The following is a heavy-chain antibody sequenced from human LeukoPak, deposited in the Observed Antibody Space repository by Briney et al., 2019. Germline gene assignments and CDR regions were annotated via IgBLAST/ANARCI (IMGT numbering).Heavy chain of an antibody. CDR2: FYDSAST. D-gene: IGHD6-6*01. CDR3: ASSIAARVY. J-gene: IGHJ4*02. Sequence: SETLSLTCTVSGGSVNSGHYYWSWIRQSPGKGLEWVGSFYDSASTYFNLSLKSRVTISVDTSKNQFSLKLSSVTAADTAVYYCASSIAARVYWGQGTLVTVSS. V-gene: IGHV4-30-4*08. CDR1: GGSVNSGHYY.